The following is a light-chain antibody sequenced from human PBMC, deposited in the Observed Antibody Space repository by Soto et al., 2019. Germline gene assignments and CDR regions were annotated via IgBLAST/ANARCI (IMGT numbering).Light chain of an antibody. V-gene: IGKV3D-15*01. J-gene: IGKJ5*01. CDR3: QQYHNWPPIT. Sequence: EIVMTQSPATLSVSPGERATLSCRASQNVGNNLVWYQQKPGQAPRLLIYGASNRATGIPDRFSGSGSGTDFTLTISRLEPEDFAVYYCQQYHNWPPITFGQGTRLEI. CDR2: GAS. CDR1: QNVGNN.